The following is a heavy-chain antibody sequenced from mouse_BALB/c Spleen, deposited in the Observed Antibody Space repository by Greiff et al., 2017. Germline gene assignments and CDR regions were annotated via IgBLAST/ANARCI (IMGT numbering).Heavy chain of an antibody. V-gene: IGHV2-9*02. CDR2: IWAGGST. CDR3: ARERNYYGSSPAWFAY. J-gene: IGHJ3*01. CDR1: GFSLTSYG. D-gene: IGHD1-1*01. Sequence: VQLQESGPGLVAPSQSLSITCTVSGFSLTSYGVHWVRQPPGKGLEWLGVIWAGGSTNYNSALMSRLSISKDNSKSQVFLKMNSLQTDDTAMYYCARERNYYGSSPAWFAYWGQGTLVTVSA.